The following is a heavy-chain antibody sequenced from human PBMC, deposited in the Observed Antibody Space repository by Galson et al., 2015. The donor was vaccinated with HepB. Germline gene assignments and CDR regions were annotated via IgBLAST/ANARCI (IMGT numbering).Heavy chain of an antibody. V-gene: IGHV1-46*01. CDR2: INPSGGGT. J-gene: IGHJ3*02. CDR3: ARDPAIVVVTANLRGDDAFDM. D-gene: IGHD2-21*02. Sequence: SVKVSCKASGYTFTSYYMHWVRQGPGQGLEWMGIINPSGGGTSYAQKFQGRVTMTRDTSTSTVYMELSSLRSEDTAVYYCARDPAIVVVTANLRGDDAFDMWGQGTKVTVSS. CDR1: GYTFTSYY.